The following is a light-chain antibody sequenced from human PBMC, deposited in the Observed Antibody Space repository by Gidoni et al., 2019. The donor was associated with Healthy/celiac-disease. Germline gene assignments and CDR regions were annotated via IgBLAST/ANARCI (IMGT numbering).Light chain of an antibody. CDR1: KLGDKY. Sequence: SYELPQPPSVSVSPGQTASITCSGDKLGDKYACWYQQKPGQSPVLVIYQDSKRPSGIPERFSGSNSGKKANLTISGTQAMDEADYYCQAWDSSTDVVFGGGTKLTVL. J-gene: IGLJ2*01. V-gene: IGLV3-1*01. CDR3: QAWDSSTDVV. CDR2: QDS.